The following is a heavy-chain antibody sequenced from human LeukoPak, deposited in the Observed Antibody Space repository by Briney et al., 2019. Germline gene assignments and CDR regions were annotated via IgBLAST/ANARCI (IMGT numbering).Heavy chain of an antibody. Sequence: SETLSLTCTVPGGSISSYYWSWIRQPPGKGLEWIGYIYYSGSTNYNPSLKSRVTISVDTSKNQFSLKLSSVTAADTAVYYCARGCSSTNCYEDYWGQGTLVTVSS. V-gene: IGHV4-59*01. CDR2: IYYSGST. D-gene: IGHD2-2*01. CDR3: ARGCSSTNCYEDY. J-gene: IGHJ4*02. CDR1: GGSISSYY.